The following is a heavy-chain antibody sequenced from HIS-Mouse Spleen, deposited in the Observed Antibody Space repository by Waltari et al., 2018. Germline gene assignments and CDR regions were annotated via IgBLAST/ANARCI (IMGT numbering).Heavy chain of an antibody. CDR3: ARDYYGSGSYYYYYGMDV. CDR2: INPNSGGT. J-gene: IGHJ6*02. D-gene: IGHD3-10*01. Sequence: QVQLVQSGAEVKKPGASVKVSCKASGYTFNGYYIHWFRQAPGQGLEWMGWINPNSGGTNYAQKFQGRVTMTRDTSISTAYMELSRLRSDDTAVYYCARDYYGSGSYYYYYGMDVWGQGTTVTVSS. CDR1: GYTFNGYY. V-gene: IGHV1-2*02.